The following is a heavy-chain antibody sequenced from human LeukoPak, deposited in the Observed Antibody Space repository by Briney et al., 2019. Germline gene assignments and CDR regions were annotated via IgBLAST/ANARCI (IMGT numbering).Heavy chain of an antibody. CDR3: AREVGDYYDSSGYYYFVGYFDY. CDR2: INHSGST. J-gene: IGHJ4*02. D-gene: IGHD3-22*01. Sequence: SETLSLTCAVYGGSFSGYYWSWIRQPPGKGLEWIGEINHSGSTNYNPSLKSRVTISVDTSKNQFSLKLSSVTAADTAVYYCAREVGDYYDSSGYYYFVGYFDYWGQGTLVTVSS. V-gene: IGHV4-34*01. CDR1: GGSFSGYY.